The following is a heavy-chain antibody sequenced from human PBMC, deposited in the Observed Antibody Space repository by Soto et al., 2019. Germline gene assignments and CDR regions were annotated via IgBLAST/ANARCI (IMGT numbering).Heavy chain of an antibody. J-gene: IGHJ4*02. CDR1: GFNFITYS. CDR3: VRDGLDYYDTERLYFDK. V-gene: IGHV3-21*01. CDR2: ISSSAIYI. D-gene: IGHD3-22*01. Sequence: PGGSLRLSCAASGFNFITYSLNWVRQAPGKGLEWVASISSSAIYIDYADSVKGRFTISRDNANNSLYLQMNSQRADDTATYYCVRDGLDYYDTERLYFDKWGQGTLVTVSS.